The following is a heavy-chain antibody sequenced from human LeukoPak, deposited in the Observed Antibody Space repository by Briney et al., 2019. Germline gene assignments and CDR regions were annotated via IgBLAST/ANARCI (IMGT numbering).Heavy chain of an antibody. J-gene: IGHJ5*02. V-gene: IGHV7-4-1*02. Sequence: GASVKVSCKASGYTFTGYYMHWVRQAPGQGLEWMGWINTNTGNPTYAQGFTGRFVFSLDTSVSTAYLQISSLKAEDTAVYYCARERPGYCSGGSCYGFDPWGQGTLVTVSS. CDR2: INTNTGNP. CDR3: ARERPGYCSGGSCYGFDP. D-gene: IGHD2-15*01. CDR1: GYTFTGYY.